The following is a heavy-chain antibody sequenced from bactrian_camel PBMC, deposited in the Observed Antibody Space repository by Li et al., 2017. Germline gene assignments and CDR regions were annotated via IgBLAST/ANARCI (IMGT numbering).Heavy chain of an antibody. V-gene: IGHV3-3*01. CDR1: GRTNTSGC. CDR3: AAARTYEETWYVNGFGY. CDR2: ISRLTGAT. Sequence: HVQLVESGGDSVQAGGSLRLSCLVSGRTNTSGCLGWYRQVPGKEREGIAGISRLTGATYYRDTVKGRFTISQALANNTVYLQMNDLNPEDTAMYNCAAARTYEETWYVNGFGYWGQGTQVTVS. J-gene: IGHJ6*01. D-gene: IGHD2*01.